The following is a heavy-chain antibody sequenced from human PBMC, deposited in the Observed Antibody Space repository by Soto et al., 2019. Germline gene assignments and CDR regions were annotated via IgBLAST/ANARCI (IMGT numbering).Heavy chain of an antibody. V-gene: IGHV3-33*01. Sequence: GGSLRLSCAASGFTFSSYGMHWVRQAPGKGLEWVAVIWYDGSNKYYADSVKGRFTISRDNSKNTLYLQMNSLRAEDTAVYYCARDPAAYCGGDCYSTALDYWGQGTLVTVSS. CDR2: IWYDGSNK. J-gene: IGHJ4*02. CDR3: ARDPAAYCGGDCYSTALDY. CDR1: GFTFSSYG. D-gene: IGHD2-21*02.